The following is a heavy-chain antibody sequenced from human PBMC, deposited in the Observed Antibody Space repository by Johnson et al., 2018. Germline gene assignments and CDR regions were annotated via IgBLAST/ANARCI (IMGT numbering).Heavy chain of an antibody. CDR2: ISYDGSNK. CDR1: GFTFSSYG. D-gene: IGHD4-17*01. V-gene: IGHV3-30*03. CDR3: AREPYHYGEYHYYGMDV. Sequence: QVQLVQSGGGVVQXGRSXRLXCAASGFTFSSYGMHWVRQAPGKGLEWVAVISYDGSNKYYADSVKGRFTISRGNSKNTLYLQMNSMGDEETAVYYCAREPYHYGEYHYYGMDVWGQGTTVTVSS. J-gene: IGHJ6*02.